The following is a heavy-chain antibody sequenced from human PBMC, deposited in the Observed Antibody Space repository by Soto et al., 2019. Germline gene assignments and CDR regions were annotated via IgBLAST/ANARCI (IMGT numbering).Heavy chain of an antibody. Sequence: SETLSLTCTVSGGSISSGDYYWSWIRQPPGKGLEWIGYIYYSGSTYYNPSLKSRVTISVDTSKNQFSLKLSSVTAADTAVYYCARDGHYYGSGSYFAFDIWGQGTMVTVSS. D-gene: IGHD3-10*01. CDR1: GGSISSGDYY. V-gene: IGHV4-30-4*01. CDR2: IYYSGST. J-gene: IGHJ3*02. CDR3: ARDGHYYGSGSYFAFDI.